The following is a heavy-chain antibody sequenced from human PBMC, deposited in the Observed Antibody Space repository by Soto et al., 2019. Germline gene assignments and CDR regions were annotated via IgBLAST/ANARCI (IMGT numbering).Heavy chain of an antibody. D-gene: IGHD3-9*01. CDR2: INAGNGNT. CDR1: GYTFSDYA. CDR3: AILRRLRYFDWLLYTGPPNDAFDI. V-gene: IGHV1-3*01. Sequence: ASVKVSCKASGYTFSDYAIHWVRQAPGQRPEWMGWINAGNGNTKYSQKFQGRVTITRDTSASTAYMKLRSLRSDDTAVYYCAILRRLRYFDWLLYTGPPNDAFDIWGQGTMVTVSS. J-gene: IGHJ3*02.